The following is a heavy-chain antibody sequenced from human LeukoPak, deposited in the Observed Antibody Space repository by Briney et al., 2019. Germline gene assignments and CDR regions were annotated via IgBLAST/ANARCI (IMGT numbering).Heavy chain of an antibody. Sequence: SETLSLTCTVSGGSISSYYWSWIRQPPGKGLEWIGYIYYSGSANYNPSLKSRVTISVDTSKNQFSLKLSSVTAADTAVYYCASSTPLGAFDIWGQGTMVTVSS. CDR3: ASSTPLGAFDI. J-gene: IGHJ3*02. CDR2: IYYSGSA. CDR1: GGSISSYY. V-gene: IGHV4-59*08. D-gene: IGHD2-2*01.